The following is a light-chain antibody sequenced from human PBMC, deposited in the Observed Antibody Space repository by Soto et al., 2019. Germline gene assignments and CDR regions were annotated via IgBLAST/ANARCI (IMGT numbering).Light chain of an antibody. CDR1: SSDVGSYNR. CDR3: SSYTSSSTVV. Sequence: QSVLTQPPSVSGSPGQSVTISCTGTSSDVGSYNRVSWYQQPPGTAPKLMIYEVSNRPSGAPDRFSGSKSGNTASLTISGLQAEDEADYYCSSYTSSSTVVFGGGTKLTVL. J-gene: IGLJ2*01. CDR2: EVS. V-gene: IGLV2-18*02.